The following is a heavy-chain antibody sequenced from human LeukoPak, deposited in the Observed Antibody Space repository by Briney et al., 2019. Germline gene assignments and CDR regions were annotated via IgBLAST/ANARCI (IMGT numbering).Heavy chain of an antibody. V-gene: IGHV3-30-3*01. CDR1: GFTLSSYA. J-gene: IGHJ4*02. D-gene: IGHD5-12*01. CDR3: AKDSGYAPDY. Sequence: GGSLRLSCAASGFTLSSYAMHWVRQAPGKGLEWVAVISYDGSNKYYADSEKGRFTVSRDNSKNTLYLQLNSLRPEDTAVYYCAKDSGYAPDYWGQGTLVTVSS. CDR2: ISYDGSNK.